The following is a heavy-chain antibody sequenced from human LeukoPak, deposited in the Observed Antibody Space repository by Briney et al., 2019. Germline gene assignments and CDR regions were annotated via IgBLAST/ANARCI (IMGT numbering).Heavy chain of an antibody. CDR3: ARQVGATAYYGMDV. V-gene: IGHV4-59*08. CDR2: IYYSGST. D-gene: IGHD1-26*01. J-gene: IGHJ6*02. Sequence: PSETLSLTCTISGGSISSYYWSWLRQPPGKGLEWIGYIYYSGSTNYNPSLKSRVTISVDTSKNQFSLKLSSVTAADTAVYYCARQVGATAYYGMDVWGQGTTVTVSS. CDR1: GGSISSYY.